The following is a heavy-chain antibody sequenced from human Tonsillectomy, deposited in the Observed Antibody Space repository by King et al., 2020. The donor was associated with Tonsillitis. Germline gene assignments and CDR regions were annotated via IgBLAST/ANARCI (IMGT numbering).Heavy chain of an antibody. Sequence: VQLQESGPGLVKPSETLSLTCTVSGGSISSAGYYWSWIRQHPGKGLEWIGYISYSGNTFYNPSLKSRLTISIDTSKNQFSLRVSSVNAADTAVYYCAGTTPPYYYYYIEVWGKETTVTVSS. D-gene: IGHD1-1*01. CDR1: GGSISSAGYY. CDR2: ISYSGNT. CDR3: AGTTPPYYYYYIEV. V-gene: IGHV4-31*03. J-gene: IGHJ6*03.